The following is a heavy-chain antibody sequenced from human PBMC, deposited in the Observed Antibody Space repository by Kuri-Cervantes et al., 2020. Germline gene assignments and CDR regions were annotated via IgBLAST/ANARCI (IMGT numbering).Heavy chain of an antibody. CDR1: GFTFSSFD. Sequence: GGSLRLSCAASGFTFSSFDMHWVRQATGKGLEWVSAIGTTGDTSYPDSVKGRFIISRENAKNSLYLQMNSLRAEDTAVYYCAKDDYGDYVWFDYWGQGTLVTVSS. D-gene: IGHD4-17*01. V-gene: IGHV3-13*01. J-gene: IGHJ4*02. CDR2: IGTTGDT. CDR3: AKDDYGDYVWFDY.